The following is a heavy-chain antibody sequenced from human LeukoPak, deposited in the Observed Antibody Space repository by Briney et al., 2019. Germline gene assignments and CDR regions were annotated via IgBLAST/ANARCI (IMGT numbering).Heavy chain of an antibody. Sequence: PGGSLRLSCAASGFTFSSYSMTWVRQAPGKGLEWVSSISSSSSYIYYADSVKGRFTISRDNAKNSLYLQMNSLRAEDTAVYYCARVMVRGIVQLSALFDYWGQGTLVTVSS. D-gene: IGHD3-10*01. CDR1: GFTFSSYS. CDR2: ISSSSSYI. V-gene: IGHV3-21*01. J-gene: IGHJ4*02. CDR3: ARVMVRGIVQLSALFDY.